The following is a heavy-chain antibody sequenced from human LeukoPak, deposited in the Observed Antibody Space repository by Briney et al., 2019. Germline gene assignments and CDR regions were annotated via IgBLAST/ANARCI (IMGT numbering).Heavy chain of an antibody. V-gene: IGHV1-69*05. Sequence: SVKVSCKASGGTSSSYAISWVRQAPGQGLEWMGRIIPIFGTANYAQKFQGRVTITTDEPTSTAYMELSSLRSEDTAVYYCARVSPGSYIDYWGQGTLVTVSS. CDR2: IIPIFGTA. J-gene: IGHJ4*02. CDR3: ARVSPGSYIDY. CDR1: GGTSSSYA. D-gene: IGHD1-26*01.